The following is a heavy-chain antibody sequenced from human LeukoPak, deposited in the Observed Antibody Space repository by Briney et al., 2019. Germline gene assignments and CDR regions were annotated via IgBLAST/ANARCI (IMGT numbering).Heavy chain of an antibody. CDR1: GGSFSGCY. CDR2: INHSGST. Sequence: PSETLSLTCAVYGGSFSGCYWSWVCQPPGKGLEWMGEINHSGSTNYNPSLKSRVTISVDTSKNQFSLKLSSVTAADTAEYSLSRGSGVGELASPRYYDYWGQGTLVTVSS. CDR3: SRGSGVGELASPRYYDY. D-gene: IGHD3-10*01. V-gene: IGHV4-34*01. J-gene: IGHJ4*02.